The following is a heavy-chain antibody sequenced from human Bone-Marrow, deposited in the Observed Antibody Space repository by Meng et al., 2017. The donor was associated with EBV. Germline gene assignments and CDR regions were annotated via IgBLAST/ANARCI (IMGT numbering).Heavy chain of an antibody. Sequence: QVQLLQSGDGGKKPGSSVKVSCRTSGGTFRSDAVSWVRQAPGQGLEWMGGLIPMVGAPHYAQKFQGRVTIIADESTSTHSMELNSLRSEDTAMYYCASESGRGFTPDYWGQGTLVTVSS. V-gene: IGHV1-69*01. J-gene: IGHJ4*02. CDR3: ASESGRGFTPDY. CDR2: LIPMVGAP. D-gene: IGHD3-10*01. CDR1: GGTFRSDA.